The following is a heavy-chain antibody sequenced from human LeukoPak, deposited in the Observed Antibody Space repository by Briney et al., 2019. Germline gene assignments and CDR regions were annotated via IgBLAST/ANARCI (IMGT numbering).Heavy chain of an antibody. Sequence: HSGGSLKLSCAASGFTFSTYWMNLVRQAPGKGLEWVANIEQDGSEKYYVDSVRGRFTISRDNAKNSLYLQMNSLRADDTAVYYCARDMGDYWGQGTLVTVSS. D-gene: IGHD3-16*01. CDR1: GFTFSTYW. J-gene: IGHJ4*02. CDR3: ARDMGDY. CDR2: IEQDGSEK. V-gene: IGHV3-7*01.